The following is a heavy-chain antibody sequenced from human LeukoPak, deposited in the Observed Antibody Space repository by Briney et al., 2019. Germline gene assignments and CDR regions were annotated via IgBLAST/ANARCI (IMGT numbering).Heavy chain of an antibody. Sequence: ASAKVSCKASGYTFTSYYIHWVRQAPGQGLEWMGLINPSGGSTNYAQKLQGRVTMTTDTSTSTAYMELRSLRSDDTAVYYCARDLLYYDFWSGYSGSLAFDIWGQGTMVTVSS. V-gene: IGHV1-46*01. CDR1: GYTFTSYY. CDR3: ARDLLYYDFWSGYSGSLAFDI. CDR2: INPSGGST. J-gene: IGHJ3*02. D-gene: IGHD3-3*01.